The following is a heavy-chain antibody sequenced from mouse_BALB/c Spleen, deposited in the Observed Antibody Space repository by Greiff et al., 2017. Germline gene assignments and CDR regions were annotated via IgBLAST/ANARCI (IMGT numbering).Heavy chain of an antibody. J-gene: IGHJ2*01. CDR1: GYTFTSYV. CDR3: AREGSTMITTDY. V-gene: IGHV1-14*01. Sequence: EVQRVESGPELVKPGASVKMSCKASGYTFTSYVMHWVKQKPGQGLEWIGYINPYNDGTKYNEKFKGKATLTSDKSSSTAYMELSSLTSEDSAVYYCAREGSTMITTDYWGQGTTLTVSS. CDR2: INPYNDGT. D-gene: IGHD2-4*01.